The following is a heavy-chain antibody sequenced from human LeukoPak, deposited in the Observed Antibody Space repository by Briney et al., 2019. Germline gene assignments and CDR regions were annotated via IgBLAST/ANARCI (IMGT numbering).Heavy chain of an antibody. J-gene: IGHJ4*02. CDR1: GFTFSNAW. CDR3: AGRNFDL. Sequence: SGGSLRLSCVASGFTFSNAWMHWVRQAPGEGLEWVTGISYDGNKIYYTDSVKGRFTISRDNAKNALFLQMNSLRAEDTAVYYCAGRNFDLWGQGTLVTVSS. CDR2: ISYDGNKI. V-gene: IGHV3-30-3*01.